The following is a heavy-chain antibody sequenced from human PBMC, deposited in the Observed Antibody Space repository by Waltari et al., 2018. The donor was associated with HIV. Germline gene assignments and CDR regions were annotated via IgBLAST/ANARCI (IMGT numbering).Heavy chain of an antibody. CDR3: ARGSGYSYGIAVAGRGVGAPDYFDY. J-gene: IGHJ4*02. V-gene: IGHV4-34*01. D-gene: IGHD5-18*01. CDR1: GGSFSGYY. Sequence: QVQLQQWGAGLLKPSETLSLTCAVYGGSFSGYYWSWIRQPPGKGLEWIGEINHSGSTNYNPSLKSRVTISVDTSKNQFSLKLSSVTAADTAVYYCARGSGYSYGIAVAGRGVGAPDYFDYWGQGTLVTVSS. CDR2: INHSGST.